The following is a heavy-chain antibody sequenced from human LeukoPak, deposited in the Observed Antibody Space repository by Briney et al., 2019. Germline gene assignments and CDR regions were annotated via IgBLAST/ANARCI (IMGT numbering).Heavy chain of an antibody. D-gene: IGHD5-18*01. CDR3: TTLRPYIQPR. Sequence: SGGSLRLSCAASGFTFSNAWMKSKTDGGTTDYAAPVKGRFTISRDDSKNTLYLQMNSLKTEDTAVYYCTTLRPYIQPRWGQGTMVTVSS. CDR2: SKTDGGTT. V-gene: IGHV3-15*01. J-gene: IGHJ3*01. CDR1: GFTFSNAW.